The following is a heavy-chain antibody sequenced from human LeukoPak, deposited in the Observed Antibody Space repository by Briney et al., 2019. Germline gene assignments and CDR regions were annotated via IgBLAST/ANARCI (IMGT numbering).Heavy chain of an antibody. D-gene: IGHD2-15*01. V-gene: IGHV3-23*01. J-gene: IGHJ6*03. CDR3: AKNGDRGAYCSGGSCYPYYYYNMDV. Sequence: GGSLRLSCAASGFTFSSYAMSWVRQAPGKGLEWVSALSGRGGSTYFADSVKGRFTISRDNSKNTLYLQMNSLRAEDTAIYYCAKNGDRGAYCSGGSCYPYYYYNMDVWGKGTTVTISS. CDR2: LSGRGGST. CDR1: GFTFSSYA.